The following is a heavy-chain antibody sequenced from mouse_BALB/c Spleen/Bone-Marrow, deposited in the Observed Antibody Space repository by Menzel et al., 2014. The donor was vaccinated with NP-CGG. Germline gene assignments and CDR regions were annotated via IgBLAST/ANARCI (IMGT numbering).Heavy chain of an antibody. J-gene: IGHJ2*01. CDR1: GFNIKDTY. CDR3: AYGSSYDYFDY. Sequence: VQLQQSGAELVKPGASVKLSCTASGFNIKDTYMHWVKQRPEQGLEWIGRIDPANGNTKFDPKFQGKATITAATSSNPAYLHLSSLTSEDNAVNYCAYGSSYDYFDYWGQGTTLTVSS. V-gene: IGHV14-3*02. CDR2: IDPANGNT. D-gene: IGHD1-1*01.